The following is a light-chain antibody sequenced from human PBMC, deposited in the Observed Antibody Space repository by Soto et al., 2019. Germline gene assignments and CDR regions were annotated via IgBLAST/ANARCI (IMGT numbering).Light chain of an antibody. CDR3: QHYNSYSIT. J-gene: IGKJ5*01. V-gene: IGKV1-5*01. Sequence: SRPPFPMSDSVGDTVTNTCRSNRSISNRLAWYQQKPGRAPRLLIYGTSSLESGVPSRFSGGGSGTKFTLTISSLQPEDVGTYYCQHYNSYSITFGQGTRLEIK. CDR2: GTS. CDR1: RSISNR.